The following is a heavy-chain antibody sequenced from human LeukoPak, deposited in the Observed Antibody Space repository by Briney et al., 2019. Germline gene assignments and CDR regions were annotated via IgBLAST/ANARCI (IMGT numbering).Heavy chain of an antibody. CDR1: GYTFTSYD. V-gene: IGHV1-8*01. D-gene: IGHD3-10*01. CDR3: AVTYYYGSGAGYGMDV. Sequence: ASVKVSCKASGYTFTSYDINWVRQATGQGLEWMGWMNPNSGNTGYAQKFQGRVTMTRNTSISTAYMELSSLRSEDTAVYYCAVTYYYGSGAGYGMDVWGQGTTVTVSS. J-gene: IGHJ6*02. CDR2: MNPNSGNT.